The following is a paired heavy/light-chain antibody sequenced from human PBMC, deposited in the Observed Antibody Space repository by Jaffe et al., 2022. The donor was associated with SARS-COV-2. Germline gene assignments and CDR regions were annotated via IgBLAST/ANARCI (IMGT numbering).Heavy chain of an antibody. CDR3: AKDSWGPDY. CDR1: GFTFSRSW. J-gene: IGHJ4*02. CDR2: INQDGSDT. V-gene: IGHV3-7*01. D-gene: IGHD6-13*01. Sequence: EVQLVESGGGSVPPGGSLRLSCGASGFTFSRSWMTWVRQAPGRGLELVSIINQDGSDTYYVDSVRGRFTISRDNAKSSLYMQMNSLRDEDTAVYYCAKDSWGPDYWGQGTLVTVSS.
Light chain of an antibody. J-gene: IGKJ1*01. CDR2: KIS. V-gene: IGKV2-30*02. CDR1: QSLVHSDGNTY. Sequence: DVVMTQSPLSLPVTLGQPASISCRSSQSLVHSDGNTYLNWFQQRPGQSPRRLIYKISNRGSGVPDRFSGSGSGTDFTLKISRVEAEDVGVYYCMQATHWPRAFGQGTKVEIK. CDR3: MQATHWPRA.